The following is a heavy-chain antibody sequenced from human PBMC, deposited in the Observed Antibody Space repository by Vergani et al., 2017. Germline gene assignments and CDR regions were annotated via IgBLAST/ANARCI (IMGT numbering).Heavy chain of an antibody. CDR3: ARDDSGSYSFDY. CDR1: GFTFSSYE. D-gene: IGHD1-26*01. V-gene: IGHV3-48*03. Sequence: VQLVESGGGVVQPGRSLRLSCAASGFTFSSYEMNWVRQAPGKGLEWVSYISSSGSTIYYADSVKGRFTISRDNAKNSLYLQMNSLRAEDTAVYYCARDDSGSYSFDYWGQGTLVTVSS. J-gene: IGHJ4*02. CDR2: ISSSGSTI.